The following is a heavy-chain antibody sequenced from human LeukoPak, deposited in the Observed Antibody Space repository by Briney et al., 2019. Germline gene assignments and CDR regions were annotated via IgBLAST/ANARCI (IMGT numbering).Heavy chain of an antibody. D-gene: IGHD6-19*01. CDR2: IKQDRSEE. Sequence: PGGSLRLSCAVSGFTFRNYRMNWVRQAPGKGLEWVANIKQDRSEEYYVDSVKGRFTISRDNAKTSLYLQMNSLRAEDTAVYYCARGRQWLTKGYFDYWGQGTLVTVSS. V-gene: IGHV3-7*05. CDR1: GFTFRNYR. J-gene: IGHJ4*02. CDR3: ARGRQWLTKGYFDY.